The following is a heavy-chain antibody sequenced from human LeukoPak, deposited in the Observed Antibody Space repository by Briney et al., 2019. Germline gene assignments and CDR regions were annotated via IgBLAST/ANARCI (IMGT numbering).Heavy chain of an antibody. Sequence: GGSLRLSCAASGFTFSSYGMHWVRRAPGKGLEWVAVIWYDGSNKYYADSVKGRFTISRDNSKNTLYLQMNSLRDEDTAVYYCARGSGFVVVPAAGAFDIWGQGTMVTVSS. J-gene: IGHJ3*02. D-gene: IGHD2-2*01. CDR1: GFTFSSYG. V-gene: IGHV3-33*01. CDR3: ARGSGFVVVPAAGAFDI. CDR2: IWYDGSNK.